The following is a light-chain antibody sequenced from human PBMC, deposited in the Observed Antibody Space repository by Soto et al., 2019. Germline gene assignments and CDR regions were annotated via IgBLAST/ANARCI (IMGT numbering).Light chain of an antibody. V-gene: IGLV2-14*01. CDR2: DVS. CDR1: SSDVGGYNY. J-gene: IGLJ1*01. CDR3: SSYTSSSTANYV. Sequence: QSALTQPASVSGPPGQSITISCTGTSSDVGGYNYVSWYQQHPGKAPKLMIYDVSNRPSGVSNRFSGSKSGNTASLTISGLQAEDEADYYCSSYTSSSTANYVFGTGTKVTVL.